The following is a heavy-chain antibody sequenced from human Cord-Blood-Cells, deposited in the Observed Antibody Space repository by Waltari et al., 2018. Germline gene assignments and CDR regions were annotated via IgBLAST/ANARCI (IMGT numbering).Heavy chain of an antibody. CDR2: IKQDGSEK. D-gene: IGHD5-12*01. Sequence: EVQLVESGGGLVQPGGSLRLSCAASGFTFSSYWMSWVRQAPGKGLEWVANIKQDGSEKYYVDSVKGRFTISRDNAKNSLYLQMNSLRAEDTAVYYCARAGDGYNDAFDIWGQGTMVTVSS. CDR3: ARAGDGYNDAFDI. V-gene: IGHV3-7*01. CDR1: GFTFSSYW. J-gene: IGHJ3*02.